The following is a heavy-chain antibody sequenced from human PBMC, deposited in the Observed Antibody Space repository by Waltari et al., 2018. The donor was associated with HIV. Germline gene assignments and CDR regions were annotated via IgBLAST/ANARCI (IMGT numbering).Heavy chain of an antibody. J-gene: IGHJ2*01. V-gene: IGHV3-23*04. CDR3: AKSPNSPMAVRNYYYFDL. D-gene: IGHD3-22*01. Sequence: QMVQSGGRLRQPGGSLRPSGGASGFTVNISALHWVRQVPGKGLEWVAGIRASGRTTTDEDCVVGRFTMSRNNPKNTLFLQIQPLGVEDTAVDFCAKSPNSPMAVRNYYYFDLWGRGTLVTVSS. CDR1: GFTVNISA. CDR2: IRASGRTT.